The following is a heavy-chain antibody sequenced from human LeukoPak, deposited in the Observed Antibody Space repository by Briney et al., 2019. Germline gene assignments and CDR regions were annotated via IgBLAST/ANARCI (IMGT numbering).Heavy chain of an antibody. D-gene: IGHD3-10*01. Sequence: AASVTVSCKVSGYTLTELSMHWVRQAPGKGLEWMGGFDPEDGETIYAQKFQGRVTITRDTSASTAYMELSSLRSEDTAVYYCAGVLLWFGELLPPDYWGQGTLVTVSS. V-gene: IGHV1-24*01. J-gene: IGHJ4*02. CDR2: FDPEDGET. CDR1: GYTLTELS. CDR3: AGVLLWFGELLPPDY.